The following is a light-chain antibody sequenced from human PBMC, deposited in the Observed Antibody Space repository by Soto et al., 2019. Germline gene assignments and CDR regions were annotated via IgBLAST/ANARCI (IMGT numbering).Light chain of an antibody. CDR3: GTWDSSLSAGRG. Sequence: QSVLTQPPSVSAAPGQKVTFSCSGSSSNIGNNYVSWYQQLPGTAPKLLIYDNNKRPSGIPDRFSGSKSGTSATLGITGLQTGDEADYYCGTWDSSLSAGRGFGGGTKLTVL. CDR1: SSNIGNNY. V-gene: IGLV1-51*01. J-gene: IGLJ2*01. CDR2: DNN.